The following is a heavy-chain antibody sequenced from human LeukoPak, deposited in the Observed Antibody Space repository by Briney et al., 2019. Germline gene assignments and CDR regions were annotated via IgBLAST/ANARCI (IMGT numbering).Heavy chain of an antibody. CDR3: AKESNFWSGYYPPSFDY. D-gene: IGHD3-3*01. Sequence: GGSLRLSCAASGFTFSSYAMSWVRQAPGKGLEWASAISGSGGSTYYADSVKGRFTISRDNSKNTLYLQMNSLRAEDTAVYYCAKESNFWSGYYPPSFDYWGQGTLVTVSS. CDR1: GFTFSSYA. CDR2: ISGSGGST. V-gene: IGHV3-23*01. J-gene: IGHJ4*02.